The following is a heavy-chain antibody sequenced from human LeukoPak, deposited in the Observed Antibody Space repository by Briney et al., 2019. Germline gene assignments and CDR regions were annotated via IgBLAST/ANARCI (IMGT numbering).Heavy chain of an antibody. V-gene: IGHV4-39*07. D-gene: IGHD6-6*01. CDR3: AREDSSSSGGIYYFDY. J-gene: IGHJ4*02. Sequence: SETLSLTCTVSGGSISSSSYYWGWIRQPPGKGLEWIGSIYYSGSTYYNPSLKSRVTISVDTSKNQFSLKLSSVTAADTAVYYRAREDSSSSGGIYYFDYWGQGTLVTVSS. CDR1: GGSISSSSYY. CDR2: IYYSGST.